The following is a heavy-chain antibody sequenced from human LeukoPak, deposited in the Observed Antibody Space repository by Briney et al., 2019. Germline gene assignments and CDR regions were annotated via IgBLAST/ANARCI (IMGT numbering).Heavy chain of an antibody. V-gene: IGHV4-34*01. J-gene: IGHJ3*02. CDR3: ARALNRYVVTMIVVVRRPHALDI. D-gene: IGHD3-22*01. CDR2: INHSGST. CDR1: GGSFSGYY. Sequence: SETLSLTCAVYGGSFSGYYWSWIRQPPGKGLEWIGEINHSGSTNYNPSLKSRVTISVDTSKNQFSLKLSSVTAADTAVYYCARALNRYVVTMIVVVRRPHALDIWGQGTMVTVSS.